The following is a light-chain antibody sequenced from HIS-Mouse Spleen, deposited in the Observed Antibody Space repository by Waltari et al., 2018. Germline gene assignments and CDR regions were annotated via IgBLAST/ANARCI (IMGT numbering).Light chain of an antibody. V-gene: IGLV3-25*03. CDR3: QSADSSGTYWV. CDR1: ALPKQY. CDR2: KDS. J-gene: IGLJ3*02. Sequence: SYELTQPPSVSVSPGQTARITCSGDALPKQYAYWYQQKPGQAPVLVIYKDSGRPSGIPERFSGSSSGTKVTLTISGVQAEDEADYYCQSADSSGTYWVFGGGTKLTVL.